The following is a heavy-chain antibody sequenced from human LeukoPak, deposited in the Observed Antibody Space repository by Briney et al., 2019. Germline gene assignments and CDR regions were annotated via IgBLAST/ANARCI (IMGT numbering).Heavy chain of an antibody. V-gene: IGHV3-23*01. D-gene: IGHD7-27*01. CDR3: AKAATWAFHWFDP. Sequence: GGSLRLSCVASELTFSTNAMSWVRQAPGKGLEWVSAISGSGSTTYYADSVKGRFTISRDNSKNTLFLQMNSQRGDDTAVYYCAKAATWAFHWFDPWGQGTQVTVSS. J-gene: IGHJ5*02. CDR1: ELTFSTNA. CDR2: ISGSGSTT.